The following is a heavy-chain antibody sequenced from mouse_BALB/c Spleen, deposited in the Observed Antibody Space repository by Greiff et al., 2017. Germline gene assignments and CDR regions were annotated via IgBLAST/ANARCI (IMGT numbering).Heavy chain of an antibody. Sequence: EVKLMESGGGLVQPGGSRKLSCAASGFTFSGFGMHWVRQAPEKGLEWVAYISSGSSTIYYADTVKGRFTISRDNPKNTLFLQMTSVRSEDTAMCYCARGYDYAMDDWGEGTSVTVSS. J-gene: IGHJ4*01. D-gene: IGHD2-14*01. CDR3: ARGYDYAMDD. CDR2: ISSGSSTI. V-gene: IGHV5-17*02. CDR1: GFTFSGFG.